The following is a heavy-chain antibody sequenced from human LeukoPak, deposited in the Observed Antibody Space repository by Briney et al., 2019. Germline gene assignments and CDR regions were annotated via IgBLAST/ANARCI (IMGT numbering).Heavy chain of an antibody. CDR1: GGSFSGYY. CDR2: INHSGST. V-gene: IGHV4-34*01. Sequence: SETLSLTCAVYGGSFSGYYWSWIRQPPGKGLEWIGEINHSGSTNYNPPLKSRVTISIDTSKNQFSLKLSSVTAADTAVYYCARDPGPFSSSWTPRWGQGTLVTVSS. D-gene: IGHD6-13*01. J-gene: IGHJ4*02. CDR3: ARDPGPFSSSWTPR.